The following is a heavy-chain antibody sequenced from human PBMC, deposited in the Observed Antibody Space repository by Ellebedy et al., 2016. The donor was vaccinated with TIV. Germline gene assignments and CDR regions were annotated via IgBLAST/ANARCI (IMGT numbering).Heavy chain of an antibody. CDR3: AREYYGDYGIYWYFDL. Sequence: MPSETLSLTCTVSGGSISSYYWSWIRQPPGKGLEWIGYIYYSGSTNYNPSLKSRVTISVDTSKNQFSLKLSSVTAADTAVYYCAREYYGDYGIYWYFDLWGRGTLVTVSS. CDR2: IYYSGST. D-gene: IGHD4-17*01. CDR1: GGSISSYY. J-gene: IGHJ2*01. V-gene: IGHV4-59*01.